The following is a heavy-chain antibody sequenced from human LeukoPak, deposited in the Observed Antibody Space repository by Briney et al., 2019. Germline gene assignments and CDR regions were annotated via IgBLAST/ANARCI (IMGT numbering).Heavy chain of an antibody. Sequence: PSQTLSLTCTVSGGSISSGSYYWGWIRQPPGKGLEWIGSIYYSGSTYYNPSLKSRVTISVDTSKNQFSLKLSSVTAADTAVYYCARDSRSYFTVSGAFDIWGQGTMVTVSS. D-gene: IGHD1-26*01. CDR3: ARDSRSYFTVSGAFDI. J-gene: IGHJ3*02. CDR2: IYYSGST. V-gene: IGHV4-39*02. CDR1: GGSISSGSYY.